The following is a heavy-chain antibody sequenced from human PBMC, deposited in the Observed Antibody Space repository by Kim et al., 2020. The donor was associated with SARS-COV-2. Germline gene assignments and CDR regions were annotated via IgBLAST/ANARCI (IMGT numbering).Heavy chain of an antibody. Sequence: ASVKVSCKASGYTFTSYGISWVRQAPGQGLEWMGWISAYNGNTNYAQKLQGRVTMTTDTSTSTAYMELRSLRSDDTAVYYCARDPPMDSGSYYGGVEGYWGQGTLVTVSS. V-gene: IGHV1-18*01. CDR1: GYTFTSYG. J-gene: IGHJ4*02. CDR2: ISAYNGNT. CDR3: ARDPPMDSGSYYGGVEGY. D-gene: IGHD1-26*01.